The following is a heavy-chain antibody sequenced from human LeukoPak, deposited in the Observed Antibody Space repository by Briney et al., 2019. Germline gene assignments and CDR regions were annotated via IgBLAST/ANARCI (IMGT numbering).Heavy chain of an antibody. V-gene: IGHV4-59*01. CDR3: ARDYYDSSGYSGSRWFDP. J-gene: IGHJ5*02. CDR1: GGSISSYY. CDR2: IYYSGST. D-gene: IGHD3-22*01. Sequence: SETLSLTCTASGGSISSYYWSWIRQPPGKGLEWIGYIYYSGSTNYNPSLKSRVTISVDTSKNQFSLKLSSVTAADTAVYYCARDYYDSSGYSGSRWFDPWGQGTLVTVSS.